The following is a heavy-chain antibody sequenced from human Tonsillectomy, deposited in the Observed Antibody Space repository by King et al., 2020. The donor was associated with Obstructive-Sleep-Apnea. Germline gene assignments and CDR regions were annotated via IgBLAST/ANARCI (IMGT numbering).Heavy chain of an antibody. CDR1: GGSISNYY. CDR2: IYSSGRP. J-gene: IGHJ4*02. D-gene: IGHD5-18*01. V-gene: IGHV4-59*08. Sequence: VQLQESGPGLVKPSETLSLTCTVSGGSISNYYWSWIRQPPGKGLEWIAYIYSSGRPYYNPSRKSRVSISVDTSKNQFSLKLSSVTAADTAVYYCARPADVDTAMGPFDYWGQGTLVTVSS. CDR3: ARPADVDTAMGPFDY.